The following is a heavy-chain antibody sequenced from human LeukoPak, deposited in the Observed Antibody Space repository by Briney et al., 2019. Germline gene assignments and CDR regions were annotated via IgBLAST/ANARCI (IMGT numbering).Heavy chain of an antibody. Sequence: GGSLRLSCAASGFTFSSYGMSWVRQAPGKGLEWVSAISGGGGSTSYADSVKGRFTISRDNSKNTLYLQMNSLRAEDTAVYYCARDRVTMVRGAITDYYYYYMDVWGEGTTVTVSS. CDR3: ARDRVTMVRGAITDYYYYYMDV. J-gene: IGHJ6*03. V-gene: IGHV3-23*01. CDR1: GFTFSSYG. D-gene: IGHD3-10*01. CDR2: ISGGGGST.